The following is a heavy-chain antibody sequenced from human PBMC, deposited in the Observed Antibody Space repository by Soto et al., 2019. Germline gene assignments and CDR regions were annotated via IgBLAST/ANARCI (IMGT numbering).Heavy chain of an antibody. V-gene: IGHV3-11*01. CDR2: ISSSGSTI. Sequence: GGSLRLSCAASGFTFSDYYMSWIRQAPGKGLEWVSYISSSGSTIYYADSVKGRFTISRDNAKNSLYLQMNSLRAEDTAVYYCARDPYYDFWSGYSMWAPYYYMDVWGKGTTVTVSS. CDR1: GFTFSDYY. CDR3: ARDPYYDFWSGYSMWAPYYYMDV. D-gene: IGHD3-3*01. J-gene: IGHJ6*03.